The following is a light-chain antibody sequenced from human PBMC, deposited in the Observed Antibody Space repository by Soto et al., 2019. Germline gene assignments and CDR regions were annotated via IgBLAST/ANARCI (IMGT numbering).Light chain of an antibody. CDR1: SSDVGAYKF. Sequence: QSALTQPASVAGSPGQSITIFCTGTSSDVGAYKFVSWYRHHPGRAPQVMIYEVTNRSSGVSSRFSGSKSGNTASLPISGLQPEDEGYYYCSSYSSTSTPWVFGGGTKVTVL. CDR3: SSYSSTSTPWV. J-gene: IGLJ3*02. V-gene: IGLV2-14*01. CDR2: EVT.